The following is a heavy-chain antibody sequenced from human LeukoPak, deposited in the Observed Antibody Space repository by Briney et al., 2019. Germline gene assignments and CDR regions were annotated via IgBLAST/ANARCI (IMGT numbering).Heavy chain of an antibody. Sequence: GGSLRLSCAASGFTFSSYSMNWVRQAPGKGLEWVSAISGSGGSTYYADSVKGRFTISRDNSKNTLYLQMNSLRAEDTAVYYCARRSQFPGIAVAGTIMDAFDIWGQGTMVTVSS. D-gene: IGHD6-19*01. CDR1: GFTFSSYS. CDR2: ISGSGGST. J-gene: IGHJ3*02. V-gene: IGHV3-23*01. CDR3: ARRSQFPGIAVAGTIMDAFDI.